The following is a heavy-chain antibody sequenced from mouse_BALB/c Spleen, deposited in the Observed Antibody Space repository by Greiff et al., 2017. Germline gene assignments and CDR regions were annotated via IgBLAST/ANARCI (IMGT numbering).Heavy chain of an antibody. CDR3: TRGGARDYFDY. CDR1: GYTFTSYY. CDR2: INPSNGGT. V-gene: IGHV1S81*02. Sequence: VQLQQSGAELVKPGASVKLSCKASGYTFTSYYMYWVKQRPGQGLEWIGEINPSNGGTNFNEKFKSKATLTVDKSSSTAYMQLSSLTSEDSAVYYCTRGGARDYFDYWGQGTTLTVSS. J-gene: IGHJ2*01.